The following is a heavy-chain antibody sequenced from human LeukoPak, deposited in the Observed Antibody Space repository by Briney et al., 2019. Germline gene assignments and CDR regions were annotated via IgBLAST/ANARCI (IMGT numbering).Heavy chain of an antibody. CDR1: GYTFTTYG. Sequence: ASVKVSCTASGYTFTTYGISWVRQAPGQGLEWMGWISAYSGHTNYAQKFQGRVTMTTDTSTSIAYMELGSLRSDDTAVYYCARASVVAAGTRYFLHWGQGTLVTVSS. D-gene: IGHD6-13*01. CDR2: ISAYSGHT. CDR3: ARASVVAAGTRYFLH. J-gene: IGHJ1*01. V-gene: IGHV1-18*01.